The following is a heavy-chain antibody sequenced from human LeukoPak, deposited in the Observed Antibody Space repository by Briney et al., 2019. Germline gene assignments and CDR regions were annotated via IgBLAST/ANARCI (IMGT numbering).Heavy chain of an antibody. J-gene: IGHJ6*02. CDR1: GFTFSSQA. D-gene: IGHD6-19*01. CDR2: IWYDGSNK. Sequence: PGGSLRLSCAASGFTFSSQAMNWVRQAPGKGLEWVAVIWYDGSNKYYADSVKGRFTISRDNSKNTLYLQMNSLRAEDTAVYYCARAVYSSGWYDYYYGMDVWGQGTTVTVSS. V-gene: IGHV3-33*08. CDR3: ARAVYSSGWYDYYYGMDV.